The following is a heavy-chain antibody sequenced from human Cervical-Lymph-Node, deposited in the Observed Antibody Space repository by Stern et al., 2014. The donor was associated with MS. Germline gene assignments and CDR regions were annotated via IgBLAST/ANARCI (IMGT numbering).Heavy chain of an antibody. D-gene: IGHD3/OR15-3a*01. V-gene: IGHV4-39*01. J-gene: IGHJ3*01. CDR3: GRAGLDDTFDV. CDR1: GGSVSSNRYY. Sequence: QVQLVESGPGLVKPSETLSLTCSISGGSVSSNRYYWGWIRPPPGKGLEWIGIIYYSGATFYNPALKSRFSISMDTSKNQFSLSLSSVTAADTAVYYCGRAGLDDTFDVWGQGTMVTVSS. CDR2: IYYSGAT.